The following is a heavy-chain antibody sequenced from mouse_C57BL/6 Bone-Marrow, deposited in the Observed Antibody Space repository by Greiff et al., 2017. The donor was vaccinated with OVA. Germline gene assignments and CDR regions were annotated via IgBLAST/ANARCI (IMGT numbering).Heavy chain of an antibody. CDR3: ARSITTVGAWYFDV. CDR2: ISSGSSTI. J-gene: IGHJ1*03. D-gene: IGHD1-1*01. Sequence: EVKLVESGGGLVKPGGSLKLSCAASGFTFSDYGMHWVRQAPEKGLEWVAYISSGSSTIYYADTVKGRFTISRDNAKNTLFLQRTSLRAEDTAMYYCARSITTVGAWYFDVWGTGTTVTVSS. V-gene: IGHV5-17*01. CDR1: GFTFSDYG.